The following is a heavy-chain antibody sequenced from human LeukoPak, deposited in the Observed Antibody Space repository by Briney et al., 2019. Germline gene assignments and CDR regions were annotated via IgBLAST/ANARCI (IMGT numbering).Heavy chain of an antibody. Sequence: ASVKVSCKASGYIFNDYYMHWVRQAPGQGLEWMGWIKANSGGTKYAQKFQGRVTMTRDTSISTAYMELSRLRSDDTAVYYCARDPDDSSDSHFDYWGQGTLVTVSS. J-gene: IGHJ4*02. CDR3: ARDPDDSSDSHFDY. CDR1: GYIFNDYY. CDR2: IKANSGGT. D-gene: IGHD3-22*01. V-gene: IGHV1-2*02.